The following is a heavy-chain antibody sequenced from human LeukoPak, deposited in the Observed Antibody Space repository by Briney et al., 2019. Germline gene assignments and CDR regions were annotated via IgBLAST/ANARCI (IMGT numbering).Heavy chain of an antibody. J-gene: IGHJ4*02. V-gene: IGHV3-23*01. Sequence: GGSLRLSCTASGFSFSSYAMSWVRQAPGKGLEWVSSISVNGGTTYYADSVKGRFTISRDSSKNTLYLQMNSLRAEDTAVYYCVKGGGNVRRYFEYWGQGTLVTVSS. D-gene: IGHD4-23*01. CDR3: VKGGGNVRRYFEY. CDR1: GFSFSSYA. CDR2: ISVNGGTT.